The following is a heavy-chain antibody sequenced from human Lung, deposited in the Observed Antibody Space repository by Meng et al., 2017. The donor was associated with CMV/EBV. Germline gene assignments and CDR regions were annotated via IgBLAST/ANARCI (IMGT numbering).Heavy chain of an antibody. CDR1: GYTFTSYD. CDR3: ARTRYNSSGYDAYYYYAMDV. J-gene: IGHJ6*02. Sequence: SXXVSXKASGYTFTSYDINWVRQAPGQGLEWMGGIIPIFGTASFAQKFQGRVTITTDESTAYMELSSLRSEDAAVYYCARTRYNSSGYDAYYYYAMDVWXQGTXVT. V-gene: IGHV1-69*05. D-gene: IGHD3-22*01. CDR2: IIPIFGTA.